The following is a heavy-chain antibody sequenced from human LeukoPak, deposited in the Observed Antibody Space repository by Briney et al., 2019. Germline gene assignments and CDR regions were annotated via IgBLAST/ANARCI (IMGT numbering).Heavy chain of an antibody. Sequence: GGSLRLSCAASGFTFSSYGMHWVRQAPGKGLEWVASIWYDGSNKYYADSVKGRFTISRDNSKNTLYLQMNSLRAEGTAVYYCARDTSSPTWGQGAMVTVSS. CDR2: IWYDGSNK. D-gene: IGHD6-13*01. CDR3: ARDTSSPT. J-gene: IGHJ3*01. CDR1: GFTFSSYG. V-gene: IGHV3-33*01.